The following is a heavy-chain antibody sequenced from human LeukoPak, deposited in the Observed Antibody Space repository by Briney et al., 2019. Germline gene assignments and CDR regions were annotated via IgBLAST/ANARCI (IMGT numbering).Heavy chain of an antibody. CDR2: INHSGST. J-gene: IGHJ4*02. CDR3: ARPAVVPAAEYYFDY. CDR1: GGSFSGYY. V-gene: IGHV4-34*01. D-gene: IGHD2-2*01. Sequence: SETLSLTCAVYGGSFSGYYWSWIRQPPGKGLEWIGEINHSGSTNYNPSLKSRVTISVDTSENQFSLKLSSVTAADTAVYYCARPAVVPAAEYYFDYWGQGTLVTVSS.